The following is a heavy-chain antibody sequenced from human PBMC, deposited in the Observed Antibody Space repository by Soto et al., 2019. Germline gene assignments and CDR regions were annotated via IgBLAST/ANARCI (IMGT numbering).Heavy chain of an antibody. V-gene: IGHV3-11*06. CDR1: GFTFSDYY. Sequence: TGGSLSLSCAASGFTFSDYYMSWIRQAPWKWLEWVSYISSSSSYTNYADSVKGRFTISRDNAKNSLYLQMNSLRAEDTAVYYCARESPDYYDSSGPIFGYFDYWGQGTLVTVSS. CDR3: ARESPDYYDSSGPIFGYFDY. D-gene: IGHD3-22*01. CDR2: ISSSSSYT. J-gene: IGHJ4*02.